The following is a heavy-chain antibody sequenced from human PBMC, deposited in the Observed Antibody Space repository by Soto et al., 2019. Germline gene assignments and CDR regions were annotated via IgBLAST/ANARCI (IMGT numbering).Heavy chain of an antibody. J-gene: IGHJ6*02. D-gene: IGHD3-16*01. CDR3: AKVMITFGGSRYGLDV. Sequence: GGSLRLSCASSGLTCRSYAVSWVRQAPGKGLEWVSGISSSGGSTYYADSVKGRFTISRDNSKNTLFLQMNSLRAEDTAVYYCAKVMITFGGSRYGLDVWGQGTTVTVSS. CDR2: ISSSGGST. V-gene: IGHV3-23*01. CDR1: GLTCRSYA.